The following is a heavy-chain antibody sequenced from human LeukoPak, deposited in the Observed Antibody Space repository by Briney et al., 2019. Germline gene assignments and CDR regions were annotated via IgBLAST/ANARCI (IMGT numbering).Heavy chain of an antibody. V-gene: IGHV3-23*01. D-gene: IGHD5-24*01. CDR1: GFTFSSYA. Sequence: GGSLRLSCAASGFTFSSYAMSWVRQAPGKGLEWVSAISGSGGSTSYAQKFQGRVTMTRDTSTSTVYMELSSLRSEDTAVYYCARDSDFGLHGYWGQGTLVTVSS. CDR3: ARDSDFGLHGY. CDR2: ISGSGGST. J-gene: IGHJ4*02.